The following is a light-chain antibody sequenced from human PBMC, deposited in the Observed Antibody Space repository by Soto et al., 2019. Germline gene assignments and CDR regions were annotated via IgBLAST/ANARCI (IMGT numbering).Light chain of an antibody. CDR1: SGHSSYA. CDR2: LASDGSH. V-gene: IGLV4-69*01. Sequence: QPVLTQSPSAYASLGASVKLTCTLSSGHSSYAIAWHQQQPEKGPRYLMKLASDGSHTKGDAIPDRFSGSSSGAERYLTISSLQSEDEADYYCQTWGTGIHVVFCGGTKLTVL. CDR3: QTWGTGIHVV. J-gene: IGLJ2*01.